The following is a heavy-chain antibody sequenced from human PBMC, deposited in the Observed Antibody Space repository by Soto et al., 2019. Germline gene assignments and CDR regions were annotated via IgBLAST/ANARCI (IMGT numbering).Heavy chain of an antibody. J-gene: IGHJ3*02. Sequence: QVQLVESGGGVVQPGRSLRLSCVASGFTFSTYGMHWVRQAPGKGLEWVAMTWYDESHKYYADSVKDRFTISRDNSKNTLYLQMNSLRDEDSAMYYCATELNDMQAFDIWGQGTMVTVSS. D-gene: IGHD1-1*01. CDR2: TWYDESHK. V-gene: IGHV3-33*01. CDR1: GFTFSTYG. CDR3: ATELNDMQAFDI.